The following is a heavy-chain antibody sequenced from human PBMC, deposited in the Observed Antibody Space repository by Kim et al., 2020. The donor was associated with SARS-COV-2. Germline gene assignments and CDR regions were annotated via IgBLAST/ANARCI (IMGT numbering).Heavy chain of an antibody. D-gene: IGHD3-16*02. CDR2: IYTSGST. CDR3: AREMITFGGVIVLDAFDI. J-gene: IGHJ3*02. V-gene: IGHV4-61*02. Sequence: SETLSLTCTVSGGSISSGSYYWSWIRQPAGKGLEWIGRIYTSGSTNYNPSLKSRVTISVDTSKNQFSLKLSSVTAADTAVYYCAREMITFGGVIVLDAFDIWGQGTMVTVSS. CDR1: GGSISSGSYY.